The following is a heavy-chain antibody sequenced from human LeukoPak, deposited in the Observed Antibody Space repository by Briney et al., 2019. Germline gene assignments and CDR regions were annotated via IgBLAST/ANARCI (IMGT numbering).Heavy chain of an antibody. CDR1: GVSITSSNW. Sequence: SGTLSLTCAVSGVSITSSNWWSWVRQPPGKGLEWIGEIFHSGSTTYNPSLRSRVTISLDKSKNQFSLNLNSVTAADTAVYYCAGLEAHRPLDYWGQGTLVIVSS. CDR3: AGLEAHRPLDY. J-gene: IGHJ4*02. V-gene: IGHV4-4*02. CDR2: IFHSGST.